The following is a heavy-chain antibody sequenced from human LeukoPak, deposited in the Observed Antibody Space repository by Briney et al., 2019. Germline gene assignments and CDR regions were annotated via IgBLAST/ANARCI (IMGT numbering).Heavy chain of an antibody. Sequence: SVKVSCKASGDTFSSYTISWVRQAPGQGLEWMGRIIPILGIANYAQKFQGRVTITADKSTSTAYMELSSLRSEDTAVYYCEGFGDMNDAFDIWGQGTMVTVSS. CDR3: EGFGDMNDAFDI. CDR2: IIPILGIA. J-gene: IGHJ3*02. V-gene: IGHV1-69*02. D-gene: IGHD3-10*01. CDR1: GDTFSSYT.